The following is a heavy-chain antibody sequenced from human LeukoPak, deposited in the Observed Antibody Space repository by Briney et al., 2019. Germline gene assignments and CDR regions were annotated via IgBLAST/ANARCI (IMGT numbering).Heavy chain of an antibody. V-gene: IGHV3-48*01. J-gene: IGHJ6*03. CDR2: ISSSSSTM. CDR1: GFTFTSYS. D-gene: IGHD2-21*01. CDR3: AKSYNYYYMDV. Sequence: GGSLRLSCAASGFTFTSYSINWVRQAPGKGLEWVSYISSSSSTMYYADSVKGRFTISRDNAKNSLYLQMNSLRAEDTAVYYCAKSYNYYYMDVWGKGTTVTVSS.